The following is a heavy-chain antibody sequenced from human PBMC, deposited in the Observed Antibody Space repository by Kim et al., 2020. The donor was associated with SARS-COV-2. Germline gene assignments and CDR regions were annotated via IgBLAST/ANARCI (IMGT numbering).Heavy chain of an antibody. CDR1: GFTFSSYA. D-gene: IGHD1-1*01. V-gene: IGHV3-23*01. J-gene: IGHJ6*02. CDR2: INGGGSST. Sequence: GGSLRLSCAASGFTFSSYAMSWVRQAPGKWLEWISTINGGGSSTYYTNSVKGRFTISRDKSTNTVYLQMDSLRAEDTALYYCAKDLDKYGADPMDVWGQGTTVIVSS. CDR3: AKDLDKYGADPMDV.